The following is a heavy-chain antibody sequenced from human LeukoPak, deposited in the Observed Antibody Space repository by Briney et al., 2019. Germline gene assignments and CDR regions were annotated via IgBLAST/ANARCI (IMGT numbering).Heavy chain of an antibody. D-gene: IGHD3-10*01. Sequence: GGFLRLSCAASGFTFSSYAMSWVRQAPGKGLEWVSAISGSGGSTYYADSVKGRFTISRDNSKNTLYLQMNSLRAGDTAVYYCAKSQLLWFGELSVWFDPWGQGTLITVSS. CDR1: GFTFSSYA. V-gene: IGHV3-23*01. J-gene: IGHJ5*02. CDR3: AKSQLLWFGELSVWFDP. CDR2: ISGSGGST.